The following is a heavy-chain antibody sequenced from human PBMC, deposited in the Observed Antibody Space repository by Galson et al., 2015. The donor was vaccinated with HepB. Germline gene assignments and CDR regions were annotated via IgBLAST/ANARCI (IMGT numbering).Heavy chain of an antibody. D-gene: IGHD6-13*01. V-gene: IGHV3-7*03. CDR1: GFTFSTYW. J-gene: IGHJ4*02. CDR2: INKDESEM. Sequence: SLRLSCEASGFTFSTYWMNWVRQAPGMGLEWGANINKDESEMHYMNSVKDRFTVSRDNAKNSLYLQMNNLRVDDTAVYYCARGTTEAPGIDYWGQGILVTVSS. CDR3: ARGTTEAPGIDY.